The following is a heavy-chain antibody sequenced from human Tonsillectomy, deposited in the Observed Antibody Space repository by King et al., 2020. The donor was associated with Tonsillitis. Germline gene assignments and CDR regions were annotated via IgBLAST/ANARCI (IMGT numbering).Heavy chain of an antibody. Sequence: QLQESGPGLVKPSETLSLTCTVSGGSISSYYWSWIRQPPGKGLEWIGYIYYSGSTNYNPSLKSRVTITVDTSKNQFSLKLSSVTAADTAVYYCARHPRAGYSSSWYPPGEHWFDPWGQGTLVTVSS. D-gene: IGHD6-13*01. CDR1: GGSISSYY. J-gene: IGHJ5*02. CDR2: IYYSGST. CDR3: ARHPRAGYSSSWYPPGEHWFDP. V-gene: IGHV4-59*08.